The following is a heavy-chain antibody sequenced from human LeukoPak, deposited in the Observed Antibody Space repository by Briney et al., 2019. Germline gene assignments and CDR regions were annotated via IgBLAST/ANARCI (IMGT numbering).Heavy chain of an antibody. V-gene: IGHV3-23*01. CDR1: GITLSNYG. CDR2: ISGSGGST. Sequence: AGGSLRLSCAVSGITLSNYGMSWVRQAPGKGPEWVAGISGSGGSTKYADSVKGRFTISRDNSKNTLYLQMNSLRVEDTAVYFCAKRGVVIRVILVGFHKEAYYFDSWGQGALVTVSS. J-gene: IGHJ4*02. CDR3: AKRGVVIRVILVGFHKEAYYFDS. D-gene: IGHD3-22*01.